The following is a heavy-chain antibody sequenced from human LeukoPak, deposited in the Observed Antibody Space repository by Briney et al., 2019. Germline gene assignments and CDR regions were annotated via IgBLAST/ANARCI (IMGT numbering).Heavy chain of an antibody. CDR2: IYTSGST. V-gene: IGHV4-4*07. D-gene: IGHD3-10*01. Sequence: SETLSLTCTVSGGSISSYYCSWIRQPAGKGLEWIGRIYTSGSTNYNPSLKSRVTMSVDTSKNQFSLKLSSVTAADTAVYYCARGRTVLLWFGAPNAFDIWGQGKIVTVSS. CDR3: ARGRTVLLWFGAPNAFDI. J-gene: IGHJ3*02. CDR1: GGSISSYY.